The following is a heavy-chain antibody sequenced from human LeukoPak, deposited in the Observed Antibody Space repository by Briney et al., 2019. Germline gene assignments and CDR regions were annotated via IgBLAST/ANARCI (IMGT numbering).Heavy chain of an antibody. CDR2: MNPNSGNT. J-gene: IGHJ5*02. Sequence: ASVKVSCKASGYTFTSYDINWVRQATGQGLEWMGWMNPNSGNTGYAQKFQGRVTITADKSTSTAYMELSSLRSEDTAVYYCARDPGYSGSYYWFDPWGQGTLVTVSS. D-gene: IGHD1-26*01. CDR3: ARDPGYSGSYYWFDP. V-gene: IGHV1-8*01. CDR1: GYTFTSYD.